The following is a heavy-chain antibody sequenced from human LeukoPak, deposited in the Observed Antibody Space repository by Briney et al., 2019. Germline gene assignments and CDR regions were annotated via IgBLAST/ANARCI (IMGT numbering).Heavy chain of an antibody. CDR1: GGSISSYY. CDR2: IYFSGST. Sequence: PSETLSLTCTVSGGSISSYYWSWIRQPPGKGLEWIGYIYFSGSTNYNPSLKSRVTISVDTPKNQFSLKLSSVTAADTAVYYCARISGSYFDYWGQGTLVTVSS. CDR3: ARISGSYFDY. D-gene: IGHD1-26*01. J-gene: IGHJ4*02. V-gene: IGHV4-59*01.